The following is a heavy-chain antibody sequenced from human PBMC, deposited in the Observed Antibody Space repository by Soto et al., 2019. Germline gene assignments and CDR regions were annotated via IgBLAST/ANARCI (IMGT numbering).Heavy chain of an antibody. V-gene: IGHV2-5*01. CDR2: IYWHDDK. Sequence: QITLKESGPTLVKPTQTLTLTCTFSGFSLTSPAVGVNWIRQPPGKALEWLALIYWHDDKQYSPSLKSRLTSTKDTSKNQVVLTMTNMDPVDTATYYCAHGSGWLSDYWGQGTLVTVSS. J-gene: IGHJ4*02. CDR1: GFSLTSPAVG. D-gene: IGHD6-19*01. CDR3: AHGSGWLSDY.